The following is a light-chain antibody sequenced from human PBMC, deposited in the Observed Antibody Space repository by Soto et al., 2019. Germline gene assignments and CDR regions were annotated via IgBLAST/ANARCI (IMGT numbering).Light chain of an antibody. J-gene: IGKJ1*01. CDR1: QSVLYSSNNKNY. V-gene: IGKV4-1*01. Sequence: DIVMTQSPASLAVSLGERVTVNCRSSQSVLYSSNNKNYLAWYQQKPGRPPKLLICWASTRESGVPDRFSGSGSGTDFTLTISSLQADDVAVYYCQQYYSTPWTFGQGTKWIS. CDR2: WAS. CDR3: QQYYSTPWT.